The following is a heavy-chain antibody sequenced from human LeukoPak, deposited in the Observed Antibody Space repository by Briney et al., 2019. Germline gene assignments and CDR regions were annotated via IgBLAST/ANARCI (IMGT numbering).Heavy chain of an antibody. CDR1: GFTFSSYG. J-gene: IGHJ4*02. Sequence: PGGSLRLSCAASGFTFSSYGMHWVRQAPGKGLEWVTFIRYDGTNKYYADSVKGRFTISRDNSKNTLYLQMNSLRAEDTAVYYCARGGVRGVLLPVDYWGQGTLVTVSS. CDR2: IRYDGTNK. V-gene: IGHV3-30*02. CDR3: ARGGVRGVLLPVDY. D-gene: IGHD3-10*01.